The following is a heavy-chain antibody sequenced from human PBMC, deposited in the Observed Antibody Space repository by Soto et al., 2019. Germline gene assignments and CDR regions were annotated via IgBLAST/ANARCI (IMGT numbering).Heavy chain of an antibody. CDR3: ARTSSSWINWFDL. V-gene: IGHV3-11*06. D-gene: IGHD6-13*01. Sequence: SLRLSCAASGFTFSDYYMSWIRQAPGKGLEWVSYISSSSSYTNYADSVKGRFTISRDNAKNSLYLQMNSLRAEDTAVYYCARTSSSWINWFDLWGQGTQVTVYS. CDR2: ISSSSSYT. J-gene: IGHJ5*02. CDR1: GFTFSDYY.